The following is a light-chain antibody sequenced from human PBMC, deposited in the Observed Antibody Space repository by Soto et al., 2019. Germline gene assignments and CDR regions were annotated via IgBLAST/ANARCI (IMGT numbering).Light chain of an antibody. CDR2: DVI. CDR3: CSYAGRYIYV. J-gene: IGLJ1*01. V-gene: IGLV2-11*01. Sequence: QSVLTQPRSVSGSPGQSVTISCSGTSSDVGTYNYVSWYQQHPGKAPKLMIYDVIKRPSGVPDRFSGSKSGNTASLTISGLQAEDEADYYCCSYAGRYIYVFGTGTKLTVL. CDR1: SSDVGTYNY.